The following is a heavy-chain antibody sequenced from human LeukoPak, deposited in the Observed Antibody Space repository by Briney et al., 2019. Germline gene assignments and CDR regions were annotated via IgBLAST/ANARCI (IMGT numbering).Heavy chain of an antibody. Sequence: GGSLRLSCAASGFTFSSYWMHWVRQAPGKGLVWVSRINSDGSSTTYADSVKGRFTVSRDTSKDIVYLQMNSLSADDTGIYYCAKDHAGSGRAFEYWGQGTLLTVSS. D-gene: IGHD3-10*01. V-gene: IGHV3-74*01. CDR2: INSDGSST. CDR3: AKDHAGSGRAFEY. J-gene: IGHJ4*02. CDR1: GFTFSSYW.